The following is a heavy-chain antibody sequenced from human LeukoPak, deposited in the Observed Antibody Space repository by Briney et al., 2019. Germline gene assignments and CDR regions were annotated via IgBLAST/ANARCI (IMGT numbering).Heavy chain of an antibody. J-gene: IGHJ5*02. D-gene: IGHD2/OR15-2a*01. CDR2: AHPATSII. CDR1: EYDFANYW. CDR3: ARRIFYDTYLDP. V-gene: IGHV5-51*01. Sequence: GESLKISCKGPEYDFANYWIGWVRQTPGRGLEWMGIAHPATSIIHYGPSFQGQVTISFDRSLSTAYLHWTSLKASDSGMYFCARRIFYDTYLDPRGRGTLVTVSS.